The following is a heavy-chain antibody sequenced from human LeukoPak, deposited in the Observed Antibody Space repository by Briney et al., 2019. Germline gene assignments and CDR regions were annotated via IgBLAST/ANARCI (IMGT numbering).Heavy chain of an antibody. V-gene: IGHV4-59*08. Sequence: SETLSLTCTVSGGSISSYYWSWIWQPPGKGLEWIGYIYYSGSTNYNPSLKSRVTISVDTSKNQFSLKLSSVTAADTAVYYCARHVNGYYDSSGYYYAHPHAFDIWGQGTMVTVSS. CDR3: ARHVNGYYDSSGYYYAHPHAFDI. CDR1: GGSISSYY. CDR2: IYYSGST. J-gene: IGHJ3*02. D-gene: IGHD3-22*01.